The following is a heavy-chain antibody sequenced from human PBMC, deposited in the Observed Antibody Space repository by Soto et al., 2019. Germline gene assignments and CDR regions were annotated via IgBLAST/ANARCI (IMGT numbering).Heavy chain of an antibody. V-gene: IGHV3-48*02. Sequence: GGSLRLSCAASGFTFSSYSMNWVRQAPGKGLEWVSYISSSSTIYYADSVKGRFTISRENAKNSLYLQMNSLRDEDTAVYYCARDQTYYDFWSGFPDDACDIWGQGTMVTVSS. CDR1: GFTFSSYS. D-gene: IGHD3-3*01. CDR2: ISSSSTI. J-gene: IGHJ3*02. CDR3: ARDQTYYDFWSGFPDDACDI.